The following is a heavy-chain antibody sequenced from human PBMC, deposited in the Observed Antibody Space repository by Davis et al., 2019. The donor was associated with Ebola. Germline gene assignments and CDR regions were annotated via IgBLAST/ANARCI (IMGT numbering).Heavy chain of an antibody. CDR3: TRGSTGS. CDR2: IGTSGRTI. CDR1: GFTFSTYE. Sequence: GESLKISCAASGFTFSTYEMNWVRQAPGKGLEWVSYIGTSGRTIYYADSVRGRFTISRDNAKNTLYLQMNSLRAEDTAVYYCTRGSTGSWGQGTLVTVSS. V-gene: IGHV3-48*03. D-gene: IGHD2-8*02. J-gene: IGHJ5*02.